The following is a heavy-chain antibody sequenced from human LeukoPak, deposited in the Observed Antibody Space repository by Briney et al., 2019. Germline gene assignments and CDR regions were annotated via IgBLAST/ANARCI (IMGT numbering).Heavy chain of an antibody. CDR3: AKDIGGRDGYNSAPLYFDY. Sequence: PGGSLRLSCAASGFTFSGYWMSWVRQAPGKGLEWVSLISGDGGSTYYADSVKGRFTISRDNSKNSLYLQMNSLRTEDTALYYCAKDIGGRDGYNSAPLYFDYWGQGTLVTVSS. CDR2: ISGDGGST. D-gene: IGHD5-24*01. V-gene: IGHV3-43*02. CDR1: GFTFSGYW. J-gene: IGHJ4*02.